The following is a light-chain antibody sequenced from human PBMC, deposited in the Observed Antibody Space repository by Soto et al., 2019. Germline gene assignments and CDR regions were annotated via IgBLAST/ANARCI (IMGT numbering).Light chain of an antibody. CDR1: SGDVGNYNL. J-gene: IGLJ1*01. CDR3: CSYVGSSNSYV. Sequence: QSALTQPASVSGSPGQSITISCTGTSGDVGNYNLVSWYQQHPGKAPRLMIYEVNKWPSGVSNRFSGSKSGNTASLTISGLQAEDEADYYCCSYVGSSNSYVFGNGTKVTVL. CDR2: EVN. V-gene: IGLV2-23*02.